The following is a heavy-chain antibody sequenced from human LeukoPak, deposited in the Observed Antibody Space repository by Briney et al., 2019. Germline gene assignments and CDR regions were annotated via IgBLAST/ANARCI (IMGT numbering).Heavy chain of an antibody. CDR2: ISSDGGST. D-gene: IGHD3-3*01. V-gene: IGHV3-64D*06. Sequence: GGSLRLSCPASGFIFSTYAMHWVRQAPGKGLEYVSAISSDGGSTYYADSVRGRFIISRDNSKNTLYLLMSSLRTEDTAVYYCRGATASGDGFDIWGQGTMVTVSS. CDR1: GFIFSTYA. J-gene: IGHJ3*02. CDR3: RGATASGDGFDI.